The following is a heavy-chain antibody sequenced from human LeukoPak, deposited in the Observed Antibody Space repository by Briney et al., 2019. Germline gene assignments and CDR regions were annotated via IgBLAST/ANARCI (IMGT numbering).Heavy chain of an antibody. CDR3: ARGPPYYDFWSGYQGDYYFDY. Sequence: NPSETLSLTCAVSGGSISSGGYSWSWIRQPPGKGLEWIGYIYHSGSTNYNPSLKSRVTISVDTSKNQFSLKLSSVTAADTAVYYCARGPPYYDFWSGYQGDYYFDYWGQGTLVTVSS. V-gene: IGHV4-30-2*01. D-gene: IGHD3-3*01. CDR2: IYHSGST. J-gene: IGHJ4*02. CDR1: GGSISSGGYS.